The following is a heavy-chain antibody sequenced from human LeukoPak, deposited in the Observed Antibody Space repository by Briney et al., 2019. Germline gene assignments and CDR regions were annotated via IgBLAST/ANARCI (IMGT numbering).Heavy chain of an antibody. CDR3: ARGKARDYGDPFDY. CDR2: INHSGST. Sequence: SGTLSLTCAVYGGSFSGYYWSWIRQPPGKGLEWIGEINHSGSTNYNPSLKSRVTISVDTSKNQFSLKLSSVTAADTAVYYCARGKARDYGDPFDYWGQGTLVTVSS. D-gene: IGHD4-17*01. CDR1: GGSFSGYY. J-gene: IGHJ4*02. V-gene: IGHV4-34*01.